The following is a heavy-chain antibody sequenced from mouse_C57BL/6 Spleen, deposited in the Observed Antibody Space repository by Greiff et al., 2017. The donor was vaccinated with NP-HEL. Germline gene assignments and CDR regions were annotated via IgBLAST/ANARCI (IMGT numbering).Heavy chain of an antibody. J-gene: IGHJ4*01. V-gene: IGHV2-9*01. CDR2: IWGGGGT. CDR3: AKHGGSTMVTTGAMDY. D-gene: IGHD2-2*01. Sequence: QVQLQQSGPGLVAPSQSLSITCTVSGFSLTSYGVDWVRQPPGKGLEWLGVIWGGGGTNNYSAPMSSLSISKDNSTSKVFLKMNSLQTDDTAMYYCAKHGGSTMVTTGAMDYWGQGTSVTVSS. CDR1: GFSLTSYG.